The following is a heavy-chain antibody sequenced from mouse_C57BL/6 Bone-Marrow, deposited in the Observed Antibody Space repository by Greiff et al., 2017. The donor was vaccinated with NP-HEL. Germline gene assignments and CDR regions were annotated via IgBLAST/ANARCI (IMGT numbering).Heavy chain of an antibody. D-gene: IGHD1-1*01. V-gene: IGHV1-75*01. J-gene: IGHJ2*01. CDR3: ARRFGVVATRGYYFDY. CDR1: GYTFTDYY. Sequence: QVQLKESGPELVKPGASVKISCKASGYTFTDYYINWVKQRPGQGLEWIGWIFPGSGSTYYNEKFKGKATLTVDKSSSTAYMLLSSLTSEDSAVYFCARRFGVVATRGYYFDYWGQGTTLTVSS. CDR2: IFPGSGST.